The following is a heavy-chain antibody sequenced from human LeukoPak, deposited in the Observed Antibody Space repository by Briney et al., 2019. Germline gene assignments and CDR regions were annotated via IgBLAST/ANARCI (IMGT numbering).Heavy chain of an antibody. CDR1: GGTFSSYA. V-gene: IGHV1-69*13. CDR2: IIPIFGTA. J-gene: IGHJ4*03. CDR3: ARGTTKLYYYDSSGPFDY. Sequence: SVKVSCKASGGTFSSYAISWVRQAPGQGLEWMGGIIPIFGTANYAQKFQGRVTITADESTSTAYMELSSLRSEDTAVYYCARGTTKLYYYDSSGPFDYWGQGTTVTVSS. D-gene: IGHD3-22*01.